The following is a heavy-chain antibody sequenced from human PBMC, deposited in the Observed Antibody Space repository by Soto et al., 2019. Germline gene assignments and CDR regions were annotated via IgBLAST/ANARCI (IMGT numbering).Heavy chain of an antibody. CDR2: IDTSGTT. J-gene: IGHJ6*02. CDR3: ARGPRGYVYYHGMDV. D-gene: IGHD3-10*01. CDR1: GGSISSYY. V-gene: IGHV4-4*07. Sequence: ETLSLTCTVSGGSISSYYCSWIRQSAGKGLEWIGRIDTSGTTNYNPSLKSRVTMSVDASKNQFSLNLSSVTAADTAVYYCARGPRGYVYYHGMDVWGQGTTVTVSS.